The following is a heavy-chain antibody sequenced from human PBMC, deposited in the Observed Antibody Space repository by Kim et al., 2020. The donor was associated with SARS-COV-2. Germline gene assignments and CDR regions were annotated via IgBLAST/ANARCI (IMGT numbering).Heavy chain of an antibody. D-gene: IGHD2-2*01. Sequence: SQTLSLTCTVSGGSISSSSYYWGWIRQPPGKGLEWIGNIYYSGSTYYNPSLKSRVTISVDTSKNQFSLKLSSVTAADTAVYYCARHSRYCSSTSCYDAFDISAQATIVTVSS. CDR2: IYYSGST. V-gene: IGHV4-39*01. J-gene: IGHJ3*02. CDR1: GGSISSSSYY. CDR3: ARHSRYCSSTSCYDAFDI.